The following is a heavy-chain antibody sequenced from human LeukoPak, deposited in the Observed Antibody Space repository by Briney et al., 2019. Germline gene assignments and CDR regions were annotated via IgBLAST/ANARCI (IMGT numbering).Heavy chain of an antibody. V-gene: IGHV3-48*03. CDR1: GFTFSSYE. J-gene: IGHJ4*02. D-gene: IGHD6-19*01. Sequence: GGSLRLSCAASGFTFSSYEMNWVRQAPGKGLEWVSYISSSGSTIYYADSVKGRFTISRDNAKKSLYLQMDSLRAEDTAVYCCARANGWYLRNYFDYWGQGILVTVSS. CDR2: ISSSGSTI. CDR3: ARANGWYLRNYFDY.